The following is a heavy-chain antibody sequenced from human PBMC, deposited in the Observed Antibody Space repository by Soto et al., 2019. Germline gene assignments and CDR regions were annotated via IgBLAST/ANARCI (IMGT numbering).Heavy chain of an antibody. CDR2: INHSGST. CDR1: GGSFSGYY. D-gene: IGHD1-7*01. V-gene: IGHV4-34*01. J-gene: IGHJ5*02. Sequence: SETLSLTCAVYGGSFSGYYWSWIRQPPGKGLEWIGEINHSGSTNYNPSLKSRVTISVDTSKNQFSLKLSSVTAADTAVYYCAISAELTGTTSWFDPWGQGTLVTVSS. CDR3: AISAELTGTTSWFDP.